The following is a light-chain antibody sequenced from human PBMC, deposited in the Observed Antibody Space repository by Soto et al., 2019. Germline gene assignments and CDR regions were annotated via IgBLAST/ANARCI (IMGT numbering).Light chain of an antibody. CDR1: QNINNW. Sequence: DIQLTQSPSTLSASVGDRVTITCRASQNINNWLAWYQQKPGKAPKLLIYDASSLESGVPSRFRGSESGTESTLTISSLQPDDFTTYCCQQYNSYPWTFGQGTQVEIK. J-gene: IGKJ1*01. V-gene: IGKV1-5*01. CDR3: QQYNSYPWT. CDR2: DAS.